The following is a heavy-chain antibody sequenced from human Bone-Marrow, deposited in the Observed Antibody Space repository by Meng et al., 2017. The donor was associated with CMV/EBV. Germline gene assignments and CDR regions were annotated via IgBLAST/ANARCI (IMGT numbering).Heavy chain of an antibody. CDR2: INSDGSST. CDR3: ARVTPPYYDFWSGYYIEYYFDY. V-gene: IGHV3-74*01. D-gene: IGHD3-3*01. Sequence: GESLKISCAASGFTFSSYWMHWVRQAPGKGLVWVSRINSDGSSTSYADSVKGRFTISRDNAKNTLYLQMNSLRAEDTAVYYCARVTPPYYDFWSGYYIEYYFDYWGQGTLVTFSS. J-gene: IGHJ4*02. CDR1: GFTFSSYW.